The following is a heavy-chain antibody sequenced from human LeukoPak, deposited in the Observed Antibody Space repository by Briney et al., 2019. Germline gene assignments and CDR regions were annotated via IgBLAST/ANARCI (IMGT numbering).Heavy chain of an antibody. V-gene: IGHV4-38-2*01. CDR1: GYSISSGYY. J-gene: IGHJ3*02. CDR2: IYHSGST. D-gene: IGHD1-26*01. Sequence: SETLSLTCAVSGYSISSGYYWGWIRQPPGKGLEWIGSIYHSGSTYYNPSLKSRVTISVDTSKNQFSLKLSSVTAAGTAVYYCARRVGATSSEKGRALDIWRQGTMVTVSS. CDR3: ARRVGATSSEKGRALDI.